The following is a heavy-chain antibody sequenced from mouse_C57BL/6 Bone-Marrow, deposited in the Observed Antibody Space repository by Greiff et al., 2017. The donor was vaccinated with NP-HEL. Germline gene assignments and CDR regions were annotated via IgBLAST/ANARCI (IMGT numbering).Heavy chain of an antibody. J-gene: IGHJ2*01. CDR3: ARTRLLSYYFDY. D-gene: IGHD2-1*01. Sequence: EVQLQQSGPELVKPGASVKISCKASGYTFTDYYMNWVKQSHGKSLEWIGDINPNNGGTSYNQKFKGKATLTVDKSSSTAYMELRSLTSEDSAVYYCARTRLLSYYFDYWGQGTTLTVSS. V-gene: IGHV1-26*01. CDR1: GYTFTDYY. CDR2: INPNNGGT.